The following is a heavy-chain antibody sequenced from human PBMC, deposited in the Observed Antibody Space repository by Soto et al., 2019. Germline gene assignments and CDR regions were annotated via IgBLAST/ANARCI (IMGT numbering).Heavy chain of an antibody. V-gene: IGHV1-3*01. J-gene: IGHJ6*02. CDR3: ACSSTNQLLPPRYYYYGMDV. D-gene: IGHD2-2*01. CDR2: INAGNGNT. Sequence: ASVKVSCKASGYTFTSYAMHWVRQAPGQRLEWMGCINAGNGNTKYSQKFQGRVTITRDTSASTAYMELSSLRSEDTAVYYCACSSTNQLLPPRYYYYGMDVWGQGTTVTVSS. CDR1: GYTFTSYA.